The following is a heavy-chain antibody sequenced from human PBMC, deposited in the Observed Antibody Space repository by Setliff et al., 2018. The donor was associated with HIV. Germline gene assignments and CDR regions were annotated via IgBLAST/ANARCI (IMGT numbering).Heavy chain of an antibody. D-gene: IGHD5-12*01. J-gene: IGHJ4*02. CDR2: INRDGTEK. V-gene: IGHV3-7*03. CDR1: GFTFSNYW. CDR3: ARDSGVATIRKSALDY. Sequence: GGSLRLSCAASGFTFSNYWMTWVRQAPGKGLEWVAQINRDGTEKYYVDSVKGRFTISRDNAKNSLYLQMNSLRAEDTALYYCARDSGVATIRKSALDYWGQGTLVTISS.